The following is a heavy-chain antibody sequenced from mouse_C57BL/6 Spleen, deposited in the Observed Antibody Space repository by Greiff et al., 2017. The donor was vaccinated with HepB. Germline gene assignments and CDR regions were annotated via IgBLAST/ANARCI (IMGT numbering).Heavy chain of an antibody. V-gene: IGHV5-16*01. J-gene: IGHJ2*01. Sequence: EVNLVESEGGLVQPGSSMKLSCTASGFTFSDYYMAWVRQVPEKGLEWVANINYDGSSTYYLDSLKSRFIISRDNAKNILYLQMSSLKSEDTATYYCARGGDSFDYWGQGTTLTVSS. CDR1: GFTFSDYY. CDR2: INYDGSST. CDR3: ARGGDSFDY.